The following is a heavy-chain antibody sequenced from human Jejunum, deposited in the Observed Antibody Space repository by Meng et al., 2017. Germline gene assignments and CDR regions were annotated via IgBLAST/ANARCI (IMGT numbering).Heavy chain of an antibody. Sequence: EVQLVESGGDLVQPGGSLRLSCAASGFTFSGYYMHWVRQCLGKGLVWVSRINSDGSITKYADSVRGRFIISRDNAKNTVYLQMNRLRAEDTAVYYCARAGYDFWTGYSDYWGEGTLVTVSS. CDR1: GFTFSGYY. D-gene: IGHD3/OR15-3a*01. CDR3: ARAGYDFWTGYSDY. J-gene: IGHJ4*02. V-gene: IGHV3-74*03. CDR2: INSDGSIT.